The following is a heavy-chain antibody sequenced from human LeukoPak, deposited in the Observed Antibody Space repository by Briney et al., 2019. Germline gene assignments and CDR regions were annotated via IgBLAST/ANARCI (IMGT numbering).Heavy chain of an antibody. CDR3: ARAGDLRYHRVVVYYYYYMDV. CDR2: ISSSSSYI. J-gene: IGHJ6*03. CDR1: GFTFSSYW. D-gene: IGHD2-15*01. V-gene: IGHV3-21*01. Sequence: GGSLRLSCAASGFTFSSYWMHWVRQAPGKGLEWVSSISSSSSYIYYTDSVKGRFTISRDNAKKSLYLQMNSLRAEDTAVYYRARAGDLRYHRVVVYYYYYMDVWGKGTTVSISS.